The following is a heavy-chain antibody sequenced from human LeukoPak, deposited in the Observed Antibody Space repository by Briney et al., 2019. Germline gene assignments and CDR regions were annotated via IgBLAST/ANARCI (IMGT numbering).Heavy chain of an antibody. CDR2: IKQDGSER. CDR3: ARDWGAYYHFFDY. Sequence: GGSLRLSCEASGFSMSVYWMSWGRQAPGKGLEWGGNIKQDGSERNYVDSVKGRFTISRDNAKKSLYLQMDSLRAEDAAVYYCARDWGAYYHFFDYWGQGTLVTVSS. CDR1: GFSMSVYW. V-gene: IGHV3-7*01. J-gene: IGHJ4*02. D-gene: IGHD3-22*01.